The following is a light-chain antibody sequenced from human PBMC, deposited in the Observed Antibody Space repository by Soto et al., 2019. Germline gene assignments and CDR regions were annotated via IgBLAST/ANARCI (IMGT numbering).Light chain of an antibody. J-gene: IGKJ5*01. Sequence: EIPLTQSPSSLAASVGDRLTLTCRASRNVSIYLNWYQHKPGKGPTLLIHATSNLHIGVPSRFSGSGSGTEFTLTISSLEPEDFGNYYCQQSYKMPSCGQGTRLVI. CDR2: ATS. V-gene: IGKV1-39*01. CDR3: QQSYKMPS. CDR1: RNVSIY.